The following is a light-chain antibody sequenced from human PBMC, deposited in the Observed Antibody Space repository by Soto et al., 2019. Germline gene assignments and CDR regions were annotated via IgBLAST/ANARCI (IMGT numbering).Light chain of an antibody. J-gene: IGKJ3*01. V-gene: IGKV4-1*01. CDR3: QQYYSTPLT. CDR2: WAS. Sequence: DIVMTQSPDSLAVSLGERATINCKSSQSVLFSSNNNNYLAWYQQKPGQPPKLLIYWASTRESGVPDRFSGSGSGTNFTLPISSLQAEDVAVYYCQQYYSTPLTFGPGTKVDIK. CDR1: QSVLFSSNNNNY.